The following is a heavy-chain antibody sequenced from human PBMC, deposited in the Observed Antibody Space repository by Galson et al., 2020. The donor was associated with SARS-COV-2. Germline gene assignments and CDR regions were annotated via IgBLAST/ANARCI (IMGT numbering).Heavy chain of an antibody. Sequence: GGSLRLSCAASGFTFDEYAMHWVRQVPGKGLEWVSGISWNSGSIVYVNSVKGRFTISRDNAENSLYLQMNNLRVEDTALYYCVKYIRSYSGTYYSHAFDIWGQGTMVTVSS. CDR2: ISWNSGSI. CDR1: GFTFDEYA. V-gene: IGHV3-9*01. J-gene: IGHJ3*02. D-gene: IGHD1-26*01. CDR3: VKYIRSYSGTYYSHAFDI.